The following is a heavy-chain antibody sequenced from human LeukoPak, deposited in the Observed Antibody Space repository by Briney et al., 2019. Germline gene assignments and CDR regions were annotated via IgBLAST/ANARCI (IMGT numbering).Heavy chain of an antibody. CDR1: GGTFSSYA. V-gene: IGHV1-69*13. CDR2: IIPIFGTA. D-gene: IGHD3-22*01. Sequence: ASVKVSCKASGGTFSSYAISWVRQAPGQGLEWMGGIIPIFGTANYAQTFQGRVTITADESTSTAYMELSSLRSEDTAVYYCATYGSMIVVRPGGYWGQGTLVTVSS. CDR3: ATYGSMIVVRPGGY. J-gene: IGHJ4*02.